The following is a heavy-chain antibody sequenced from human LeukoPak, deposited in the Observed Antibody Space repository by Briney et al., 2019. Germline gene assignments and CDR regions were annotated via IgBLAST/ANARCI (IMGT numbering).Heavy chain of an antibody. CDR2: ISGNGGYT. J-gene: IGHJ4*02. CDR3: AKAPYYSSSWYFFDY. Sequence: GGSLRLPCAASGFTFSSYAMSWVRQAPGKGLGWVSGISGNGGYTYYADSVKGRFTISRDNSKNTLYLQMNSLRAEDTAVYYCAKAPYYSSSWYFFDYWGQGTLVTVSS. D-gene: IGHD6-13*01. V-gene: IGHV3-23*01. CDR1: GFTFSSYA.